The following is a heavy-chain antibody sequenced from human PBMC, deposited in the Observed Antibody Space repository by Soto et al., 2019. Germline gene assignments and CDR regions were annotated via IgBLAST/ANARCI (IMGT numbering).Heavy chain of an antibody. CDR3: AREQWLADYYYYVMDV. V-gene: IGHV1-69*13. J-gene: IGHJ6*02. CDR2: IIPIFGTA. Sequence: SVKVSCKASGGTFSSYAISWVRQAPGQGLEWMGGIIPIFGTANYAQKFQGRVTITADESTSTAYMELSSLRSEDTAVYYCAREQWLADYYYYVMDVWGQGTTVIVSS. CDR1: GGTFSSYA. D-gene: IGHD6-19*01.